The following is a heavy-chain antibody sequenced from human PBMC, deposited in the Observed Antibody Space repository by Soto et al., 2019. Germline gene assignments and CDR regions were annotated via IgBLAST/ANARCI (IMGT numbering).Heavy chain of an antibody. V-gene: IGHV3-48*03. CDR3: ARWEVVTGLDY. CDR2: ISSSGDTT. J-gene: IGHJ4*02. D-gene: IGHD3-22*01. CDR1: GFTFSTSE. Sequence: GGSLRLSCAASGFTFSTSEMSWVRQAPGKGLEWISHISSSGDTTYYADSVKGRFTISRDNANHSLLLQMNSLRVAVTAVYYCARWEVVTGLDYWGQGTLVTVSS.